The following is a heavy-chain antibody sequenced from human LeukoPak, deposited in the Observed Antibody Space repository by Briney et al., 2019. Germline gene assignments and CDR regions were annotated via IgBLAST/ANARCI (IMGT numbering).Heavy chain of an antibody. CDR2: INPNSGGT. J-gene: IGHJ5*02. CDR1: GYTFTGYY. CDR3: ARVEDDFWSGAPNGFDP. V-gene: IGHV1-2*02. Sequence: ASVKVSCKASGYTFTGYYIHWVRQAPGQGLEWMGWINPNSGGTNYAQKFQGRVTMTRDTSISTAYMELSRLRSDDTAVYYCARVEDDFWSGAPNGFDPWGQGNLVTVSS. D-gene: IGHD3-3*01.